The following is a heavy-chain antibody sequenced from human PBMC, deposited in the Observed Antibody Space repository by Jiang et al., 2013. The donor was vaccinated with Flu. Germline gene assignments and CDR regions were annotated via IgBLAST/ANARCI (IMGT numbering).Heavy chain of an antibody. CDR1: GYSFNSYH. Sequence: GAEVKKPGASVKVSCKASGYSFNSYHIHWVRQAPGHGLEWIGIINPNVDSTNYAQKFQGRVTMTRDTSTSTVYMELSSLRSEDTAIYYCARDPRTTTFDYWGQGTLVTVSS. D-gene: IGHD4-11*01. V-gene: IGHV1-46*02. CDR2: INPNVDST. J-gene: IGHJ4*02. CDR3: ARDPRTTTFDY.